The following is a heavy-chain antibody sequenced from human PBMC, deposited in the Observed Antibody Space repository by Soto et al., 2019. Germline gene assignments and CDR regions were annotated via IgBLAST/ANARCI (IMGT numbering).Heavy chain of an antibody. CDR3: ARDRFLGYCSGGSCPSYGMEV. V-gene: IGHV6-1*01. D-gene: IGHD2-15*01. CDR2: TYYRSNWYN. Sequence: SQTLSLTCAISGYSVSSNSAAWNWIRQSPSRGLGCLGRTYYRSNWYNDYAVSVKSRITINPDTSKNKFSLQLNSVTPEDTAVYYCARDRFLGYCSGGSCPSYGMEVWGKGTTVTVSS. CDR1: GYSVSSNSAA. J-gene: IGHJ6*04.